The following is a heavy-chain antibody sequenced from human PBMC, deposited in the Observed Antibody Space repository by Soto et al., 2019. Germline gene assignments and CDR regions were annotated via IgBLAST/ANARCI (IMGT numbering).Heavy chain of an antibody. Sequence: PSETLSLTCTVSGGSISSSSYYWGWIRQPPGKGLEWIGSIYYSGSTYYNPSLKSRVTISVDTSKNQFSLKLSSVTAADTAVYYCLLVGAGPETYYYYGMDVWGQGTTVTVSS. CDR2: IYYSGST. J-gene: IGHJ6*02. D-gene: IGHD2-15*01. V-gene: IGHV4-39*01. CDR1: GGSISSSSYY. CDR3: LLVGAGPETYYYYGMDV.